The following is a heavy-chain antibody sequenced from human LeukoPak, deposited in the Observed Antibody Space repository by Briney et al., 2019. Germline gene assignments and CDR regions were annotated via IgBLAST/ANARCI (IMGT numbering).Heavy chain of an antibody. CDR3: AKDRSEFWSGYYDAFDM. J-gene: IGHJ3*02. CDR2: IRYDGSSK. D-gene: IGHD3-3*01. Sequence: GGSLRLSCAASGFTFSSYAMSWVRQAPGKGLEWVAFIRYDGSSKHYADSVKGRFTISRDNSKNTLYLQMNSLRPEDTALYYCAKDRSEFWSGYYDAFDMWGQGTMVTVSS. V-gene: IGHV3-30*02. CDR1: GFTFSSYA.